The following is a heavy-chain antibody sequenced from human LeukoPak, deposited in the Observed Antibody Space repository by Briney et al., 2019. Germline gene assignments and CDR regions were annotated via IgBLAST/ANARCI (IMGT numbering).Heavy chain of an antibody. CDR1: EYSFTNYW. CDR3: ATYAGGYSKYFQH. CDR2: IYPGDSDT. D-gene: IGHD2-21*01. V-gene: IGHV5-51*01. Sequence: GESLKISCKGSEYSFTNYWIGWVRQMPGKGLEWMGIIYPGDSDTRYSPSFQGQVTISADKSISTAYLQWSSLKASDTAMYFCATYAGGYSKYFQHWGQGTLVTVSS. J-gene: IGHJ1*01.